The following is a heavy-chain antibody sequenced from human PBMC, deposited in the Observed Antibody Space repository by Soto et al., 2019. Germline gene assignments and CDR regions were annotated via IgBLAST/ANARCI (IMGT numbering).Heavy chain of an antibody. CDR2: INPGDSEI. Sequence: GESLKISCKASGFSFTTYWIGWVRQMPGKGLEWIGIINPGDSEIRYSPSFQGHVTISADRSISTAYLQWSSLKASDTAMYYCARHEQLNYYFYGMDVWGQGTTVTVSS. D-gene: IGHD1-1*01. J-gene: IGHJ6*02. CDR1: GFSFTTYW. V-gene: IGHV5-51*01. CDR3: ARHEQLNYYFYGMDV.